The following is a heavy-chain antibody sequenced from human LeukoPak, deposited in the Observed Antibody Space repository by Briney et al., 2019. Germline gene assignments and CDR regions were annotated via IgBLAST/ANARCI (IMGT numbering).Heavy chain of an antibody. D-gene: IGHD4-23*01. CDR2: IYYSGST. V-gene: IGHV4-39*01. Sequence: PSETLSLTCTVSGGSISSSSYYWGWIRQPPGKGLEWIGSIYYSGSTYYNPSLKSRVTISVDTSKNQFSLKLSSVTAADTAVYYCARLLDYGGNSVAFDIWGQGTMVTVSS. CDR1: GGSISSSSYY. CDR3: ARLLDYGGNSVAFDI. J-gene: IGHJ3*02.